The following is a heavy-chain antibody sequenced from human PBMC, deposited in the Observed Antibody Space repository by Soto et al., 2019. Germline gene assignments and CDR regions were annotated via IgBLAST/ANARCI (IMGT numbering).Heavy chain of an antibody. V-gene: IGHV3-9*01. Sequence: EVQLVESGGGLVQPGRSLRLSCAASGFTFDDYAMHWVRQAPGKGLEWVSGISWNSGSIGYADSVKGRFTISRDNAKNSLYLQMNSLRAEDTALYYCAKATTVVTPFKVAIQNWYFDLWGRGTLVTVSS. D-gene: IGHD4-17*01. CDR1: GFTFDDYA. J-gene: IGHJ2*01. CDR2: ISWNSGSI. CDR3: AKATTVVTPFKVAIQNWYFDL.